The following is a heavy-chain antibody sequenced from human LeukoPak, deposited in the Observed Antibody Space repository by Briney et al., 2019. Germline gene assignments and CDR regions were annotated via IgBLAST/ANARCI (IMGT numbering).Heavy chain of an antibody. J-gene: IGHJ4*02. CDR3: ARGRGGSSSYYYFEY. CDR1: GGSFSEYY. D-gene: IGHD6-13*01. Sequence: SETLSLTCSVYGGSFSEYYWNWIRQPPGKELEWIGEINQSGSTNLNPSLKSRVTMAVDTSKNQFSLKLSFVTAADTSVYYCARGRGGSSSYYYFEYWGQGTLVTVSS. CDR2: INQSGST. V-gene: IGHV4-34*01.